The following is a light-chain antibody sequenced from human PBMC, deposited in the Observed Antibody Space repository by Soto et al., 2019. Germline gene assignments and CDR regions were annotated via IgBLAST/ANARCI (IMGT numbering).Light chain of an antibody. CDR2: GAS. V-gene: IGKV3-15*01. J-gene: IGKJ1*01. Sequence: VVTKCHATLSVSPATRSTLSGRTSQSVSSNLAWYQQQTRQAPTLLLYGASTRATGIPPTFSGSGSGTEFFLTTISLQSEDLSVYYCQQHNNWHSWTFGQGTKVDIK. CDR1: QSVSSN. CDR3: QQHNNWHSWT.